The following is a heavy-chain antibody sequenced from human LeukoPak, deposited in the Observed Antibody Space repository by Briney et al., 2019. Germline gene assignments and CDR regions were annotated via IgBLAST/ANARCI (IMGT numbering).Heavy chain of an antibody. V-gene: IGHV5-51*01. Sequence: GESLKISCKGSGYSFSSYWIGWVRQMPGKGLEWMGIIYPGDSDTRYSPSFQGQVTISADKSINTAYLQWSSLKASDTAMYYCASCRYSSGWCNWFDPWGQGTLVTVSS. J-gene: IGHJ5*02. CDR3: ASCRYSSGWCNWFDP. CDR1: GYSFSSYW. CDR2: IYPGDSDT. D-gene: IGHD6-19*01.